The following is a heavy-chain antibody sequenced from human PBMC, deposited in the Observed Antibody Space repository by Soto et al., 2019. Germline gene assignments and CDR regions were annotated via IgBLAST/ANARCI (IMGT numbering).Heavy chain of an antibody. V-gene: IGHV4-34*01. CDR2: INHSGST. D-gene: IGHD3-10*01. J-gene: IGHJ4*02. CDR1: GGSFSGYY. CDR3: ASARPVLLRFGEFGGWGQLDY. Sequence: QVQLQQWGAGLLKPSETLSRTCAVYGGSFSGYYWSWIRQPPRTGLEWIGEINHSGSTNYNPSLTCRVTISVDTSKNQFSLKLSSVTAADTAVYYCASARPVLLRFGEFGGWGQLDYWGQGTLVTVSS.